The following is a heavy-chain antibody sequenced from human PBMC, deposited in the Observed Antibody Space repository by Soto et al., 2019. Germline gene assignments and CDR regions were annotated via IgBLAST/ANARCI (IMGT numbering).Heavy chain of an antibody. CDR2: INHSGST. CDR1: GGSFSGYY. J-gene: IGHJ4*02. D-gene: IGHD6-6*01. V-gene: IGHV4-34*01. Sequence: QVQLQQWGAGLLKPSETLSLTCAVYGGSFSGYYWSWIRQPPGKVLEWIGEINHSGSTNYNPSLKSRVTISVDTSKNQFSLKLSAVTAADTAVYYCARGKERYSSSSLDYWGQGTLVTVSS. CDR3: ARGKERYSSSSLDY.